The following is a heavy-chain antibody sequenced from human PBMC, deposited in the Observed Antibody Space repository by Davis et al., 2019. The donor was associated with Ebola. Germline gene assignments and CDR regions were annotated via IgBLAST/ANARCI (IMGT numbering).Heavy chain of an antibody. CDR2: IWYDGSNK. V-gene: IGHV3-33*01. Sequence: GGSLRLSCAASGFTFSSYGMHWVRQAPGKGLEWVAVIWYDGSNKYYADSVKGRFTISRDNSKNTLYLQMNSLRAEDTAGYYCARDHRGGSSGWYPPYYYYYYGMDVWGQGTTVTVSS. D-gene: IGHD6-19*01. CDR1: GFTFSSYG. J-gene: IGHJ6*02. CDR3: ARDHRGGSSGWYPPYYYYYYGMDV.